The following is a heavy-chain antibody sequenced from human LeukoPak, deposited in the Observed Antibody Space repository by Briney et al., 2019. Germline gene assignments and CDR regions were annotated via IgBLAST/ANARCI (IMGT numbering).Heavy chain of an antibody. J-gene: IGHJ4*02. Sequence: GGSLRLSCVVSGITLSNYGMSWVRQAPGKGLEWVSGISERGGSTNYADSVKGRFIISRDTSKNTVYLQMNSLRAEDTAVYYCAKGRGRWLQEPFDYWGQGTLVTVSS. D-gene: IGHD5-24*01. CDR1: GITLSNYG. CDR3: AKGRGRWLQEPFDY. CDR2: ISERGGST. V-gene: IGHV3-23*01.